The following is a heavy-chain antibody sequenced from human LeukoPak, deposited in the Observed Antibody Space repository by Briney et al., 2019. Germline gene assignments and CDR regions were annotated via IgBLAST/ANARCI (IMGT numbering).Heavy chain of an antibody. CDR2: IRYDGINK. D-gene: IGHD6-19*01. V-gene: IGHV3-30*02. CDR1: GFTFSSYG. CDR3: AKEGSSGWSLDY. Sequence: GGSLRLSCAASGFTFSSYGMHWVRQAPGKGLEWVAFIRYDGINKYYADSVEGRFTISRDNSKDTLYLQMSSLRAEDTAVYYCAKEGSSGWSLDYWGQGTLVTVSS. J-gene: IGHJ4*02.